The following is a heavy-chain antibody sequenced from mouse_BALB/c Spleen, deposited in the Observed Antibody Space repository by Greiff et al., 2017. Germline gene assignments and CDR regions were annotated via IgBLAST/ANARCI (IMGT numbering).Heavy chain of an antibody. V-gene: IGHV1-84*02. Sequence: QVQLKQSGPELVKPGASVKISCKASGYTFTDYYINWVKQKPGQGLEWIGWIYPGSGNTKYNEKFKGKATLTVDTSSSTAYMQLSSLTSEDTAVYFCARSPRGYYFDYWGQGTTLTVSS. CDR2: IYPGSGNT. J-gene: IGHJ2*01. CDR1: GYTFTDYY. CDR3: ARSPRGYYFDY.